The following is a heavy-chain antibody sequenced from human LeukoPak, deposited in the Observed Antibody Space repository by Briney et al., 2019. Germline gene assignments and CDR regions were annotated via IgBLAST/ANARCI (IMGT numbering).Heavy chain of an antibody. Sequence: PGGSLRLSCAASGFTVSNNYMTWVRQAPGKGLEWVSAISGSGGSTYCADSVKGRFTISRDNSKNTLYLQMNSLRAEDTAVYYCAKDRSIVATPYYFDYWGQGTLVTVSS. CDR1: GFTVSNNY. CDR3: AKDRSIVATPYYFDY. J-gene: IGHJ4*02. V-gene: IGHV3-23*01. D-gene: IGHD5-12*01. CDR2: ISGSGGST.